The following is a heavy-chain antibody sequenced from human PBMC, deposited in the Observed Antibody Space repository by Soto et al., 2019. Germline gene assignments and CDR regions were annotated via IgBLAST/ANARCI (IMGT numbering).Heavy chain of an antibody. CDR1: GFTFRDYA. CDR2: ITNRGDHT. Sequence: EVEVLESGGALVQPGGSLRLSCTASGFTFRDYAMTWVRQAPGQGLEYVSSITNRGDHTYYADSVKGRFTISRDNSKNTLYLQMNSLRVEDTAIYYCARHVVDRGVHSWGQGTLVTVSS. D-gene: IGHD2-8*01. J-gene: IGHJ5*02. V-gene: IGHV3-23*01. CDR3: ARHVVDRGVHS.